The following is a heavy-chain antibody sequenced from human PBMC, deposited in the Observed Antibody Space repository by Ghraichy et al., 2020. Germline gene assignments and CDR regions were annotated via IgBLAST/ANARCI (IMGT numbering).Heavy chain of an antibody. CDR1: GGSFSSSSYY. CDR2: IYYSGST. J-gene: IGHJ4*02. V-gene: IGHV4-39*01. Sequence: LETLSLTCTVSGGSFSSSSYYWCWIRQPPGKGLGWFWSIYYSGSTYYNPSLTSRVTKSVDTSKNQFSLKLSSVTAADTAVYYCARLSTRDYWGQGTLVTVSS. CDR3: ARLSTRDY.